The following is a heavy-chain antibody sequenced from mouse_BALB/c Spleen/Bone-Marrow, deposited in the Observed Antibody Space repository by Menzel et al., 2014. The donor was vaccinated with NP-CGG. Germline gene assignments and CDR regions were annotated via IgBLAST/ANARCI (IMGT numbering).Heavy chain of an antibody. CDR3: VISWDVGNDPYVDY. V-gene: IGHV1-66*01. J-gene: IGHJ2*01. CDR2: IFPGSGNT. D-gene: IGHD1-1*02. CDR1: GYSITSYY. Sequence: QVQLKESGPELVKPGASVKISCTPSGYSITSYYIHWVKQRPEQGLEWIGWIFPGSGNTKYNEKFKGKATLTADTSSSTAYMQLCILISEDSAVYFCVISWDVGNDPYVDYWGQGTTLTVSS.